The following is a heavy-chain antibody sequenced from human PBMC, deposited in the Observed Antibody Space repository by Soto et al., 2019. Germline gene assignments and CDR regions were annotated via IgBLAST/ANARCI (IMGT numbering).Heavy chain of an antibody. Sequence: EVQLVESGGGLVQPGGSLRLPCAASGFTFSNFWMSWVRQAPGKGLEWVANIKPDASGIYYVDSVKGRFTISRDNAKNALYLKMKILRVEDTAGDYCAGVCTVKGRGYLVRWGQGTLVTVSS. D-gene: IGHD3-9*01. CDR2: IKPDASGI. CDR3: AGVCTVKGRGYLVR. CDR1: GFTFSNFW. V-gene: IGHV3-7*01. J-gene: IGHJ4*02.